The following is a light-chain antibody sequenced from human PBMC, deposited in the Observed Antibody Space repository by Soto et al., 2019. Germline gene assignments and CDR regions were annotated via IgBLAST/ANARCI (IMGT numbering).Light chain of an antibody. J-gene: IGLJ1*01. CDR3: CSSAGSYAYV. V-gene: IGLV2-11*01. Sequence: QSALTQPRSVSGSPGQSVTISCTGTSSDVGGYNYVSWYQQHPGKAPKLMIYDVSKRPSGVPYRFSGSKSGNTASLTISGLQAEDEDDCCSSAGSYAYVFGTGTKLTVL. CDR2: DVS. CDR1: SSDVGGYNY.